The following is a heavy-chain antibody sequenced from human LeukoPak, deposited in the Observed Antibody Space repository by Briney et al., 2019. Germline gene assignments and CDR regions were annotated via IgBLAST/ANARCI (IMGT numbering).Heavy chain of an antibody. J-gene: IGHJ3*02. Sequence: ASVKVSCKASGYTFTSYGISWVRQAPGQGLEWMGWISGDNGNTNYAQKLQGRVTMTTDTSTSTAYMELRSLRSDDTAVYYCARVTSRFWTGYYDPFDIWGQGTMVTVSS. CDR3: ARVTSRFWTGYYDPFDI. V-gene: IGHV1-18*01. CDR2: ISGDNGNT. CDR1: GYTFTSYG. D-gene: IGHD3/OR15-3a*01.